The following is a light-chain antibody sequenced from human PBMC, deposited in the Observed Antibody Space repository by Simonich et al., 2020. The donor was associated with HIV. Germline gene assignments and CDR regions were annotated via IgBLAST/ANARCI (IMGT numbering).Light chain of an antibody. J-gene: IGKJ1*01. CDR3: MQGTHHNRWT. V-gene: IGKV2-28*01. Sequence: DIVMTQSPLSLPVTPGEPASISCRSSQSLLHSNGYNYLDWYLQKPGQSPQLLIYLGSNRAAGGPDRFSGSGSGTDFTLKISRVEAEDVGVHYCMQGTHHNRWTFGQGTQVDIK. CDR1: QSLLHSNGYNY. CDR2: LGS.